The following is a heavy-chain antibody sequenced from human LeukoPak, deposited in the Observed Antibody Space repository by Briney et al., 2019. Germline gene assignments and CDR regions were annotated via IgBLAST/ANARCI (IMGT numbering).Heavy chain of an antibody. Sequence: PGGSLRLSCAASGFTFSSYSMNWVRQALGEGLEWGSSISSSSSYTYYADSVKGRFTISRDNAKNSLYLQMNSLKADDTAVYYCASWRRIAARLTYYYYYYMDVWGEGTTVSVSS. CDR3: ASWRRIAARLTYYYYYYMDV. D-gene: IGHD6-6*01. V-gene: IGHV3-21*01. CDR1: GFTFSSYS. J-gene: IGHJ6*03. CDR2: ISSSSSYT.